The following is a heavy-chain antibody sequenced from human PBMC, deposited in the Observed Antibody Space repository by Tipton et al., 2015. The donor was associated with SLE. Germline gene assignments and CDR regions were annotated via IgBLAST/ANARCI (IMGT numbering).Heavy chain of an antibody. V-gene: IGHV4-59*01. J-gene: IGHJ5*02. CDR2: IYYSGST. CDR3: ARSLRFLECEFDP. D-gene: IGHD3-3*01. CDR1: GGSINNYY. Sequence: TLSLTCTVSGGSINNYYWAWIRQPPGKGLQWIGHIYYSGSTSYNPSLRSRVTISVDTSNNQFSLHLSSVTAADTAVYYCARSLRFLECEFDPWGQGTLVTVSS.